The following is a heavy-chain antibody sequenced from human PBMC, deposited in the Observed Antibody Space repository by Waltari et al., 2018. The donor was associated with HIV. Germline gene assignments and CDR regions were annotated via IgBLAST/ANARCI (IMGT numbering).Heavy chain of an antibody. CDR3: VVGKHGDLP. CDR1: GFTFSSYS. V-gene: IGHV3-21*01. Sequence: EVQLVESGGGLVKPGGSLRLSCAASGFTFSSYSMNWVRQATGKGVEGASYSSRTSRYRYSADSVEGRFTIYRENAKTSLYLLMNSLRAEDTAVYYCVVGKHGDLPWGQGTMVTVSS. D-gene: IGHD4-17*01. CDR2: SSRTSRYR. J-gene: IGHJ3*01.